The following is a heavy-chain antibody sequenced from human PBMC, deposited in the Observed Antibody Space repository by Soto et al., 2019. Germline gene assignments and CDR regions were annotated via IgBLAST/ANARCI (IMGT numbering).Heavy chain of an antibody. CDR2: IYYSGST. J-gene: IGHJ5*02. D-gene: IGHD3-16*01. Sequence: SETQSLTSTVSGGSIRSGGYYWSWIRQHPGKGLEWIGYIYYSGSTYYNPSLKSRVTISVDTSKNQFSLKLSSVTAADTAVYYCARLGAQEIDPWGQGTLVTVSS. CDR3: ARLGAQEIDP. CDR1: GGSIRSGGYY. V-gene: IGHV4-31*03.